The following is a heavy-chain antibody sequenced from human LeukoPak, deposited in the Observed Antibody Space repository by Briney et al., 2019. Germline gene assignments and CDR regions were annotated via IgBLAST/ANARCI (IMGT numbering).Heavy chain of an antibody. CDR1: GFTFDDHG. Sequence: PGGSLRLSCAASGFTFDDHGMSWVRQAPGKGLEWVSAISGSGGSTYYADSVKGRFTISRDNSKNTLYLQMNSLRAEDTAVYYCAAQQQTGSYCSGGSCYQGPTYYFDYWGQGTLVTVSS. J-gene: IGHJ4*02. CDR3: AAQQQTGSYCSGGSCYQGPTYYFDY. V-gene: IGHV3-23*01. D-gene: IGHD2-15*01. CDR2: ISGSGGST.